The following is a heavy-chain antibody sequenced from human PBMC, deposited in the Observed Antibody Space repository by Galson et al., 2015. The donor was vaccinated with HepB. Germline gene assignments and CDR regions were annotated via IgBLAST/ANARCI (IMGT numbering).Heavy chain of an antibody. J-gene: IGHJ3*02. D-gene: IGHD5-24*01. V-gene: IGHV1-69*04. CDR3: ASPTGGGYHSDDAFDI. CDR1: GGTFSSYA. CDR2: IIPILGIA. Sequence: SVKVSCKASGGTFSSYAISWVRQAPGQGLEWMGRIIPILGIANYAQKFQGRVTITADKSTSTAYMELSSLRSEDTAVYYCASPTGGGYHSDDAFDIWGQGTMVTVSS.